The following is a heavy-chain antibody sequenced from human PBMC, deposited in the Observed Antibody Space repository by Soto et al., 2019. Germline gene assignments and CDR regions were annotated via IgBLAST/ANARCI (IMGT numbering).Heavy chain of an antibody. CDR1: GYTFTTYS. Sequence: QVQLVQSGAEVKKPGASVNVSCKASGYTFTTYSLSWLRQFPGHGLEWMGWISAYNGNTIYAQKIKGRVTITRDKSTTTAHLELRGLRSDDTAVYYCARAVYGDNSGSWYIDLLGRGTLVTVSS. D-gene: IGHD4-17*01. V-gene: IGHV1-18*01. J-gene: IGHJ2*01. CDR3: ARAVYGDNSGSWYIDL. CDR2: ISAYNGNT.